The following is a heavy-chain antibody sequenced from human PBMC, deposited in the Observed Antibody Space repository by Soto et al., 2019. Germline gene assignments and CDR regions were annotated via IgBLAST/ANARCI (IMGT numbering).Heavy chain of an antibody. CDR3: ARGKFYAFDI. J-gene: IGHJ3*02. V-gene: IGHV4-4*02. Sequence: QVQLQESGPGLVKPSGTLSLTCAVSGVSISIPNWWAWVRQAPGKGLEWIGEIDHSGTTNYNPSLNSRVTISLDRSKNQFSLRLTSVAAADTAVYFCARGKFYAFDIWGQGTMGTVSS. CDR2: IDHSGTT. CDR1: GVSISIPNW.